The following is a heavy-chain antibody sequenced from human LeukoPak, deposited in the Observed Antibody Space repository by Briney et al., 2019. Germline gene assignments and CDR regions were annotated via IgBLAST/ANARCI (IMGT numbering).Heavy chain of an antibody. D-gene: IGHD6-6*01. CDR2: IRYDGSNE. Sequence: GGSLRLSCAASGFTFSSYGMHWVRQAPGKGLEWAAFIRYDGSNEYYADSVKGRFTISRDDYKNTLYLQMNSLRVEDTAVYYCAKVYIAARPHWFDPWGQGTLVTVSS. CDR3: AKVYIAARPHWFDP. CDR1: GFTFSSYG. J-gene: IGHJ5*02. V-gene: IGHV3-30*02.